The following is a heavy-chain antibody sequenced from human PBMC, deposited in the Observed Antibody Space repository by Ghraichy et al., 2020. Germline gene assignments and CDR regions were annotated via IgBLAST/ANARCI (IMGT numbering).Heavy chain of an antibody. CDR2: IRFDGSNK. CDR3: AKQGTRGVATTDY. V-gene: IGHV3-30*02. D-gene: IGHD5-12*01. J-gene: IGHJ4*02. CDR1: GFTFSSYG. Sequence: GSLRLSCAASGFTFSSYGMHWVRQPPGKGLEWVAFIRFDGSNKYYANSVTGRFTVFRDNSKNTLYLQMNSLRTEDTALYFCAKQGTRGVATTDYWGQGTLVTASS.